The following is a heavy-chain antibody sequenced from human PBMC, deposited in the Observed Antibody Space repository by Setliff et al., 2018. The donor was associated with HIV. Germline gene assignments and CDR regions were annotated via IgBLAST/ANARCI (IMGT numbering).Heavy chain of an antibody. CDR3: ARDGPLEGSYRHYYYYMDV. D-gene: IGHD3-10*01. Sequence: PSETLSLTCTVSGGSISSHYWSWIRQPPGKGLEWIGYIYYSGSTNYNPSLKSRVTISVDTSKNQFSLKLSSVTAADTAVYYCARDGPLEGSYRHYYYYMDVWGKGTTVTVSS. CDR2: IYYSGST. J-gene: IGHJ6*03. V-gene: IGHV4-59*11. CDR1: GGSISSHY.